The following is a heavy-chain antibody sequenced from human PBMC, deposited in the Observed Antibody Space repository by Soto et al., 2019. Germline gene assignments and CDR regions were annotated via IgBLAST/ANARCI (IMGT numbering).Heavy chain of an antibody. CDR1: GFSRITSGIC. CDR2: IDWDDDK. Sequence: SVPTLANPTQTLTLTGTFSGFSRITSGICFSWMRQPPGKALEWLALIDWDDDKYYSTSLKTRLTISKDTSKNQVVLTMTNTDPVDTATYYCARTWADDYGYYYYGMDVWGQGTTVTVSS. J-gene: IGHJ6*02. CDR3: ARTWADDYGYYYYGMDV. V-gene: IGHV2-70*01. D-gene: IGHD4-17*01.